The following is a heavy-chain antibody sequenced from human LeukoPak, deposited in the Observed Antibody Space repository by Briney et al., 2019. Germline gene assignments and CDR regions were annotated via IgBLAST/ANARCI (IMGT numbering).Heavy chain of an antibody. CDR2: IKQDGSEK. D-gene: IGHD6-13*01. V-gene: IGHV3-7*01. J-gene: IGHJ4*02. CDR1: GFTFSSHW. CDR3: ARGQQLVQ. Sequence: GGSLRLSCAASGFTFSSHWMSWVRQATGKGLEWVANIKQDGSEKNYVDSVKGRFTISRDNAKNSLYLQINSLTAEDTAVYYCARGQQLVQWGQGTLVTVSS.